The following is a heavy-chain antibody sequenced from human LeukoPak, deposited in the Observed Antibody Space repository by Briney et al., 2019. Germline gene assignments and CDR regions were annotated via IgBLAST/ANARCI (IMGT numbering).Heavy chain of an antibody. D-gene: IGHD3-9*01. J-gene: IGHJ4*02. Sequence: GRSLRLSCAASGFTFDDYAMHWVRQAPGKGLEWVSCISWNSGSVGYADSVKGRFTISRDNAKNSLYLQMNSLRAEDTALYYCAKDKGIWGYDILTGYSPSFYFDYWGQGTLVTVSS. CDR2: ISWNSGSV. CDR1: GFTFDDYA. CDR3: AKDKGIWGYDILTGYSPSFYFDY. V-gene: IGHV3-9*01.